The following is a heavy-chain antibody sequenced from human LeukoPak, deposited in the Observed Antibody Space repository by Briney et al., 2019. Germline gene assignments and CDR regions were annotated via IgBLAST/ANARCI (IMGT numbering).Heavy chain of an antibody. CDR1: GYTFTNYA. Sequence: ASVKVSCKASGYTFTNYAISWVRQAPGPGLEWMGWINVDNGNTRYAQKFQGRVTMTTDTSTSTAYMELRSLRSDDTAMYYCGRDFWADCSGGICFPAADSFDIWGQGTMVTVS. CDR2: INVDNGNT. V-gene: IGHV1-18*01. J-gene: IGHJ3*02. D-gene: IGHD2-15*01. CDR3: GRDFWADCSGGICFPAADSFDI.